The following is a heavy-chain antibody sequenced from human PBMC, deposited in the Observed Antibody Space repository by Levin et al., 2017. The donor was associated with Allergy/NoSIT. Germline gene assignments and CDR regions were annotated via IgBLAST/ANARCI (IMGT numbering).Heavy chain of an antibody. J-gene: IGHJ6*02. CDR1: GFTFSSYW. CDR2: INSDGSST. D-gene: IGHD3-22*01. V-gene: IGHV3-74*01. Sequence: SCAASGFTFSSYWMHWVRQAPGKGLVWVSRINSDGSSTSYADSVKGRFTISRDNAKNTLYLQMNSLRAEDTAVYYCARDGVYDSSGYYYYDYGMDGWGQGTTVTVSS. CDR3: ARDGVYDSSGYYYYDYGMDG.